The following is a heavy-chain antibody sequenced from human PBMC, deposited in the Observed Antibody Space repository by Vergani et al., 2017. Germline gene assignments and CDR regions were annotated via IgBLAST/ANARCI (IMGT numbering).Heavy chain of an antibody. Sequence: QVQLQESGPGLVKPSETLSLTCTVSGDSVISTDYHWGWIRQPPGKGLEWIGSMDYSGSTSYNPSLESRISISFETPKNQFSLRLTSVTAADTAVYYCASKRGACRAAYCHSYDFGGRGTLVGVSS. D-gene: IGHD2-15*01. CDR1: GDSVISTDYH. J-gene: IGHJ4*02. CDR3: ASKRGACRAAYCHSYDF. V-gene: IGHV4-39*01. CDR2: MDYSGST.